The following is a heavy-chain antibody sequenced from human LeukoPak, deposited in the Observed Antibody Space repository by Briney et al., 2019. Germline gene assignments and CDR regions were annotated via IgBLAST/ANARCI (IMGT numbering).Heavy chain of an antibody. CDR1: GGSISSGGYY. CDR2: IYYSGST. Sequence: SETLSLTCTVSGGSISSGGYYWSWIRQHPGKGLEWIGHIYYSGSTYYNPSLKSRVAISVDTSKNQFSLEVNSVTAADTAVYYCARVDCSSTSCPTRPNYFYGVDVWGQGTTVTVSS. J-gene: IGHJ6*02. V-gene: IGHV4-31*03. D-gene: IGHD2-2*01. CDR3: ARVDCSSTSCPTRPNYFYGVDV.